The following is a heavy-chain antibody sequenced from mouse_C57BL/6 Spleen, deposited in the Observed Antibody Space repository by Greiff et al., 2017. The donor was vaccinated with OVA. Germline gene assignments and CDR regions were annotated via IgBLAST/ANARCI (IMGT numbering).Heavy chain of an antibody. CDR3: ASQRDGSSYYWYFDV. V-gene: IGHV5-6*02. CDR1: GFTFSSYG. CDR2: ISSGGSYT. J-gene: IGHJ1*03. Sequence: EVKLVESGGDLVKPGGSLKLSCAASGFTFSSYGMSWVRQTPDKRLEWVATISSGGSYTYYPDSVKGRFTISRDNAKNTLYLQMSSLKSEDTAMYYCASQRDGSSYYWYFDVWGTGTTVTVSS. D-gene: IGHD1-1*01.